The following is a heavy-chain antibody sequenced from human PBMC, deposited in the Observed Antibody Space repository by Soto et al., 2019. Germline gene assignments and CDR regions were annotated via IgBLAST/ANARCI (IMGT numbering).Heavy chain of an antibody. CDR3: AKGPRSGGSCYKDY. CDR1: GFTFSSYA. Sequence: EVQLLESGGGLVQPGGSLRLSCAASGFTFSSYAMSWVRQAPGKGLEWVSAISGSGGSTYYADSVKGRFTISRDNSKNTLYLQMNSLRSEDTAVYYCAKGPRSGGSCYKDYWGQGTLVTVSS. CDR2: ISGSGGST. V-gene: IGHV3-23*01. D-gene: IGHD2-15*01. J-gene: IGHJ4*02.